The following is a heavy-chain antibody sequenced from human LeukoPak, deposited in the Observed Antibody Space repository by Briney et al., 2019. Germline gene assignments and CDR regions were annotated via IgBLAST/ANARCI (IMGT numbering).Heavy chain of an antibody. Sequence: GGSLRLSCAASGITFSRYAMNWVRQAPGKGLEWVSGISGSGNRTDYADSVKGRFIISRDNSKNTLYLQMNSLRAEDTAVYYCSRDRHCIGSTCYGLWGQGTRVTVSS. V-gene: IGHV3-23*01. J-gene: IGHJ4*02. CDR1: GITFSRYA. CDR2: ISGSGNRT. CDR3: SRDRHCIGSTCYGL. D-gene: IGHD2-2*01.